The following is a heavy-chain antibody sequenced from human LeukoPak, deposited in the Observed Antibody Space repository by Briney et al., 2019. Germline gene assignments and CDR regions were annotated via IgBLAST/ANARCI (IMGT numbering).Heavy chain of an antibody. D-gene: IGHD6-13*01. CDR3: ARGSIAAAGANDY. Sequence: GGSLRLSCAASGFSFSTYSFSWVRQAPGKGLEWVAVISYDGSNKYYADSVKGRFTISRDNSKNTLYLQMNSLRAEDTAVYYCARGSIAAAGANDYWGQGTLVTVSS. V-gene: IGHV3-30-3*01. J-gene: IGHJ4*02. CDR2: ISYDGSNK. CDR1: GFSFSTYS.